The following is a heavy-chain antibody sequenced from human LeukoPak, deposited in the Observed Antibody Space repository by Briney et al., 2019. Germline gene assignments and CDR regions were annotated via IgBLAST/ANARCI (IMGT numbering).Heavy chain of an antibody. Sequence: GASVKVSCKASGYTFTSYYMHWVRQAPGQGLEWMGIINPSGGSTSYAQKFQGRVTMTRDTSTSTAYMELSSLRSEDTAVYYCARADSSSWLNYYYYHMDVWGKGTTVTVSS. CDR3: ARADSSSWLNYYYYHMDV. D-gene: IGHD6-13*01. V-gene: IGHV1-46*01. CDR2: INPSGGST. J-gene: IGHJ6*03. CDR1: GYTFTSYY.